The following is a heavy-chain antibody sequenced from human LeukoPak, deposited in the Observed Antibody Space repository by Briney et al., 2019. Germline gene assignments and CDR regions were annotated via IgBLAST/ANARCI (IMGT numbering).Heavy chain of an antibody. V-gene: IGHV1-8*01. J-gene: IGHJ3*02. Sequence: VASVKVSCKASGYTFTSYDINWVRQATGQGLEWMGWMNPNSGNTGYAQKFQGRVTMTRNTSISTAYMELSSLRSEDTAVYYCARARKYDFWSAIPWDAFDIWGQGTMVTVSS. CDR2: MNPNSGNT. D-gene: IGHD3-3*01. CDR1: GYTFTSYD. CDR3: ARARKYDFWSAIPWDAFDI.